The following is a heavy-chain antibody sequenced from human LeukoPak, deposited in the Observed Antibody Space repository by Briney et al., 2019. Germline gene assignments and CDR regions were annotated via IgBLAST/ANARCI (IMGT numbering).Heavy chain of an antibody. CDR3: ARHAYYDFWSGYYTSDYFDY. J-gene: IGHJ4*02. Sequence: PSETLSLTCTVSGGSISSSSYYWGWIRPPPGKGLEWIGSIYYSGSTYYNPSLKSRVTISVDTSKNQFSLKLSSVTAADTPVYYCARHAYYDFWSGYYTSDYFDYWGQGTLVTVSS. D-gene: IGHD3-3*01. CDR1: GGSISSSSYY. V-gene: IGHV4-39*01. CDR2: IYYSGST.